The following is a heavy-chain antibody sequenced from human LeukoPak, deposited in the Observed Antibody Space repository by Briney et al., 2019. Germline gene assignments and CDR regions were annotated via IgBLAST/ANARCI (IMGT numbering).Heavy chain of an antibody. CDR3: ASSRDGYNYGIDAFDL. CDR2: INTNTGNP. D-gene: IGHD5-24*01. J-gene: IGHJ3*01. CDR1: GYTFTSYA. V-gene: IGHV7-4-1*02. Sequence: ASVKVSCKASGYTFTSYAMNWVRQAPGQGLEWMGWINTNTGNPTYAQGFTGRFVFSLDTSVSTAYLQISSLKAEDTAVYYCASSRDGYNYGIDAFDLWGQGTMVTVSS.